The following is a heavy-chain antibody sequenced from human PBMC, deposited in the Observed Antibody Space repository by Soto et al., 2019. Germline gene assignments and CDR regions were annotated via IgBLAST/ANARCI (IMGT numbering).Heavy chain of an antibody. V-gene: IGHV3-13*05. CDR2: IGTAGDP. D-gene: IGHD2-8*01. CDR3: ARVSRYCTNGVCYGYYYGMDV. J-gene: IGHJ6*02. CDR1: GFTFSSYD. Sequence: PGGSLRLSCAASGFTFSSYDMHWVRQATGEGLEWVSAIGTAGDPYYPGSVKGRFTISRENAKNSLYLQMNSLRAGDTAVYYCARVSRYCTNGVCYGYYYGMDVWGQGTTVTVSS.